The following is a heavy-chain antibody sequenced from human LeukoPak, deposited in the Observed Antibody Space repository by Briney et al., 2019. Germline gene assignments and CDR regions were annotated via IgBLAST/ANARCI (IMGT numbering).Heavy chain of an antibody. V-gene: IGHV4-59*01. Sequence: SETPSLPFRISCASLHCYYWGWLRPSPGKGLEWIGYISDTGKTDSNPSLKSRVTISLGTSKTQFSLRLRSVTAADSAVYYCATGYYEPFATWGPGILVTVSS. CDR1: CASLHCYY. CDR2: ISDTGKT. CDR3: ATGYYEPFAT. D-gene: IGHD1-26*01. J-gene: IGHJ5*02.